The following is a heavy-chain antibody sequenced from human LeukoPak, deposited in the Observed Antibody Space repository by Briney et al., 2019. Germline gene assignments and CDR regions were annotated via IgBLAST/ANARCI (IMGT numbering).Heavy chain of an antibody. CDR3: AKGGSGWSIDY. D-gene: IGHD6-19*01. V-gene: IGHV3-33*06. CDR1: GFNFFTYG. Sequence: QPGRSLRLSCAASGFNFFTYGMHWVRQAPGKGLEWVAVIWYDGSNKYYADSVEGRFTISRDNSKNTLYLQMNSLRAEDTAVYYCAKGGSGWSIDYWGQGTLVTVSS. CDR2: IWYDGSNK. J-gene: IGHJ4*02.